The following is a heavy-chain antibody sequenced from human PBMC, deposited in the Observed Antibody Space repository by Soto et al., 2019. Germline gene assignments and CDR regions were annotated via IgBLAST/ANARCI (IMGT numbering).Heavy chain of an antibody. J-gene: IGHJ4*02. Sequence: QVQLVQSGVEVKMPGASVKVSCKASGYTFTDYGINWVRQATGQGLEWMGWMNPKSGDTVYAQKFHGRVSMTSATSISTAYMELNSLKSADTAVSYGARGGSSVVGATVYWGQGTLVTVSS. CDR2: MNPKSGDT. D-gene: IGHD1-26*01. CDR1: GYTFTDYG. CDR3: ARGGSSVVGATVY. V-gene: IGHV1-8*01.